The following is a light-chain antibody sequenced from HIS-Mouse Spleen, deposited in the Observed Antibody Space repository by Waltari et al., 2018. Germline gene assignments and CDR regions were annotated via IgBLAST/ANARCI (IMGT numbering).Light chain of an antibody. CDR3: QQYYSTPFT. Sequence: DIVMTQSPDSLAVSLGERATIHCNSSQSVLYSSNNKKYLAWYQQKPGQPPKLLIYWASTRESGVPDRFSGSGSGTDFTLTSSSLQAEDVAVYYCQQYYSTPFTFGPGTKVDIK. CDR2: WAS. V-gene: IGKV4-1*01. CDR1: QSVLYSSNNKKY. J-gene: IGKJ3*01.